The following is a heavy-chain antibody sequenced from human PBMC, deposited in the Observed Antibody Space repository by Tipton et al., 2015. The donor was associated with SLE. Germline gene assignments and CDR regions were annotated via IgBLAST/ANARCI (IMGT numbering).Heavy chain of an antibody. V-gene: IGHV3-66*01. J-gene: IGHJ3*01. CDR1: GFSFSTSA. D-gene: IGHD3-10*01. Sequence: GSLRLSCAASGFSFSTSAMTWVRQAPGKGLEWVSVIYIGGSTYYADSVKGRFTISRDNSKNTVYLQMNSLRVEDSGVYFCGRDTHSESRSDVWGQGTVVTVSP. CDR2: IYIGGST. CDR3: GRDTHSESRSDV.